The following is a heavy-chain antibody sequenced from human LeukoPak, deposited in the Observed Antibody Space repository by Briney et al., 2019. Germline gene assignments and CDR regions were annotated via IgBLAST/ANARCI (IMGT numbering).Heavy chain of an antibody. Sequence: GGSLRLSCAASGFTFSSYSMNWVRQAPGKGLEWVSAISSSSSYIYYADSVKGRFTISRDNARNSLYLQMNSLRAEDTAMYYCAREGAAAAPYWGQGALVTVSS. J-gene: IGHJ4*02. CDR3: AREGAAAAPY. V-gene: IGHV3-21*01. CDR2: ISSSSSYI. CDR1: GFTFSSYS. D-gene: IGHD6-13*01.